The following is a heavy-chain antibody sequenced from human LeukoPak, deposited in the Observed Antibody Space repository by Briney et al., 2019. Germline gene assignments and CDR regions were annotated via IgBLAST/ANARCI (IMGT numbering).Heavy chain of an antibody. J-gene: IGHJ6*02. V-gene: IGHV1-24*01. CDR1: GYTLTELS. CDR3: ATLHYDILTGYYRYYYYGMDV. Sequence: ASVKVSCKVSGYTLTELSMHWVRRAPGKGLEWMGGFDPEDGETIYAQKFQGRVTMTEDTSTDTAYMEPSSLRSEDTAVYCCATLHYDILTGYYRYYYYGMDVWGQGTTVTVSS. CDR2: FDPEDGET. D-gene: IGHD3-9*01.